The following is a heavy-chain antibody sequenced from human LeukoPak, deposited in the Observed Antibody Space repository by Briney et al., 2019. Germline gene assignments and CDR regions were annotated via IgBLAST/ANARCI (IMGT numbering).Heavy chain of an antibody. J-gene: IGHJ4*02. V-gene: IGHV3-49*04. Sequence: GGSLSLSCTASGYTFGDYAFSWVRQPPAKGLEWVGFISSNAYGGTTEYAASVKGTFTISRDDSKSIAYLQMNSLKTEDTAVYCCTRGRDYFDYWGQGTLVTVSS. CDR1: GYTFGDYA. CDR3: TRGRDYFDY. CDR2: ISSNAYGGTT. D-gene: IGHD3-10*01.